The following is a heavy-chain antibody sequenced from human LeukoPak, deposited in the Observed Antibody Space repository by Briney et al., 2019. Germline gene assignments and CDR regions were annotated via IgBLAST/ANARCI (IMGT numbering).Heavy chain of an antibody. D-gene: IGHD3-22*01. CDR1: GGSISSYY. J-gene: IGHJ5*02. CDR2: IYYSGST. V-gene: IGHV4-59*12. CDR3: ARGSGETYYYDSSNWFDP. Sequence: ASETLSLTCTVSGGSISSYYWSWIRQPPGKGLEWIGYIYYSGSTNYNPSLKSRVTISGDTSKNQFSLKLSSVTAADTAVYYCARGSGETYYYDSSNWFDPWGQGTLVTVSS.